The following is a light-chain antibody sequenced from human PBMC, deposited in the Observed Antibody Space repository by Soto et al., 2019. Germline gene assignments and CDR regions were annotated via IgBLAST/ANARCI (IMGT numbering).Light chain of an antibody. CDR3: RSYTSSSTLGV. CDR2: GVS. J-gene: IGLJ2*01. Sequence: QSALTQPASVPGSPGQSITISCTGSSSNVGGYNYVSWYQQHPGTAPKLMMYGVSNRPSGVSNRFSGSKSGNTASLTISGLQAEDEADYYCRSYTSSSTLGVFGGGTKVTVL. CDR1: SSNVGGYNY. V-gene: IGLV2-14*01.